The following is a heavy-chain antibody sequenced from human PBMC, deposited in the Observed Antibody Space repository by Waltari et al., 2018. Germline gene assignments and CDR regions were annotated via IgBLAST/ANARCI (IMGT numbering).Heavy chain of an antibody. CDR3: ARVLTSRSSGYSYYFDY. V-gene: IGHV3-21*01. Sequence: EVQLVESGGGLVKPGGSLRLSCAASEFTFSIYSMNWVRQAPGKGLEWVSSISGNSNHIYYADSVKRRFTISRDNAKNSLYLQMNSLRAEDTAVYYCARVLTSRSSGYSYYFDYWGQGTLVTVSS. J-gene: IGHJ4*02. CDR2: ISGNSNHI. D-gene: IGHD3-22*01. CDR1: EFTFSIYS.